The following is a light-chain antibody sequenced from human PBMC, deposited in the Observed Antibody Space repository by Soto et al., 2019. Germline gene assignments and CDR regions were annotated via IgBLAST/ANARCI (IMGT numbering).Light chain of an antibody. J-gene: IGLJ1*01. Sequence: QSVLTQPPSASGSPGQPVTISCTGTSSDVGGYNYVSWYQQYPGKAPKLIIYEVYKRPSGVPDRFSGSKSGNTAALTVSGLQAEDEADYYCSSYVGTNSYVFGTGTKVTVL. CDR1: SSDVGGYNY. V-gene: IGLV2-8*01. CDR3: SSYVGTNSYV. CDR2: EVY.